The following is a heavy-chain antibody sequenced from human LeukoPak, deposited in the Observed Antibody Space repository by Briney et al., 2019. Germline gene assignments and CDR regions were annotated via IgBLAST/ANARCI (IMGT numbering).Heavy chain of an antibody. Sequence: GGSLRLSCEVSGFTFSGNYMSWVRQAPGKGLEWVSLIYSGGTTYYSEPEKGRFTTSTDNTKKTLYLQMNSLRAEDTAVYYCARRAGGYSRPYDYWGQGILVTVSS. V-gene: IGHV3-53*01. CDR1: GFTFSGNY. J-gene: IGHJ4*02. D-gene: IGHD4-23*01. CDR3: ARRAGGYSRPYDY. CDR2: IYSGGTT.